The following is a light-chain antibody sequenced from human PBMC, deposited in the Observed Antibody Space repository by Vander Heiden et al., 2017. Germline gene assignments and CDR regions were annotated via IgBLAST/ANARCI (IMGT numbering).Light chain of an antibody. CDR3: CSYAGSGGFV. J-gene: IGLJ1*01. CDR1: SSDVGSYNL. V-gene: IGLV2-23*01. Sequence: QSALTQPASVSGSPGQSLTISCTGTSSDVGSYNLVSWYQQHPGKAPKLMIYEGSKRPSGVANRFSGSKSGNTASLTISGLQAEDEADYYCCSYAGSGGFVFGTGTKVTVL. CDR2: EGS.